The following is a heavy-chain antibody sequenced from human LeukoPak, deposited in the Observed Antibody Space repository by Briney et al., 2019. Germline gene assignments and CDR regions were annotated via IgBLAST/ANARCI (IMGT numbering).Heavy chain of an antibody. D-gene: IGHD6-6*01. CDR3: AREYSSSSEDFDY. CDR1: GGSISSSSYY. CDR2: IYYSGST. Sequence: SETLSLTCAVSGGSISSSSYYWGWIRQPPGKGLEWIGSIYYSGSTYYNPSLKSRVTISVDTSKNQFSLKLSSVTAADTAVYYCAREYSSSSEDFDYWGQGTLVTVSS. J-gene: IGHJ4*02. V-gene: IGHV4-39*01.